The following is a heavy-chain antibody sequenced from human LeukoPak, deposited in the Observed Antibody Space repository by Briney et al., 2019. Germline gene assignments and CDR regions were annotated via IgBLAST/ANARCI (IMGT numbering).Heavy chain of an antibody. Sequence: GRSLRLSCAASGFTFSSYAMHWVRQAPGKGLGWVAVISYDGSNKYYADSVKGRFTISRDNSKNALYLQMTSLRPEDSAVYYCVSPVFINYWGQGTLVTVSS. J-gene: IGHJ4*01. CDR3: VSPVFINY. CDR2: ISYDGSNK. V-gene: IGHV3-30*14. CDR1: GFTFSSYA. D-gene: IGHD1-14*01.